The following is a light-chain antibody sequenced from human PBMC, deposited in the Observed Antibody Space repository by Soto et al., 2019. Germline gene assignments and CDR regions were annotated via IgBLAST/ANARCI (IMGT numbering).Light chain of an antibody. CDR3: QQSYSTPRYT. CDR1: QSISSY. Sequence: DIQMTQSPSSLSASVGDRVTITCRASQSISSYLNWYQQKPGKAPKLLIYAASSLQSGVPSRFSGSGSGTDFPLTISRLQPEDFATYYCQQSYSTPRYTFGQGTKLEIK. V-gene: IGKV1-39*01. J-gene: IGKJ2*01. CDR2: AAS.